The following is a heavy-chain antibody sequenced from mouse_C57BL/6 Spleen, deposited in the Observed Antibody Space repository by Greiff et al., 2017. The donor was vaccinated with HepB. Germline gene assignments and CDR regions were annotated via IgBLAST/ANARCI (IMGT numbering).Heavy chain of an antibody. V-gene: IGHV1-76*01. Sequence: VQLQQSGAELVRPGASVKLSCKASGYTFTDYYINWVKQRPGQGLEWIARIYPGSGNTYYNEKFKGKATLTAEKSSSTAYMQLSSLTSEDSAVYFYARANYYGSSHYYAMDYWGHRTSVTVSS. J-gene: IGHJ4*01. CDR1: GYTFTDYY. D-gene: IGHD1-1*01. CDR2: IYPGSGNT. CDR3: ARANYYGSSHYYAMDY.